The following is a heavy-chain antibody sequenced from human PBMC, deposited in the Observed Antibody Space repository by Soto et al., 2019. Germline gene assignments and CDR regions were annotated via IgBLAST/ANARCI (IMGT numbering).Heavy chain of an antibody. CDR1: GGSISSGDYY. D-gene: IGHD3-22*01. V-gene: IGHV4-30-4*01. J-gene: IGHJ3*02. CDR2: IYYSGST. Sequence: QVQLQESGPGLVKPSQTLSLTCTVSGGSISSGDYYWSWIRQPPGKGLEWIGYIYYSGSTYYNPSLTIRTTISLATSTHQSSLKPSSVPAAHTSVYSCARGFPNYYDSSANPHAAFDIWGPATMVTVSS. CDR3: ARGFPNYYDSSANPHAAFDI.